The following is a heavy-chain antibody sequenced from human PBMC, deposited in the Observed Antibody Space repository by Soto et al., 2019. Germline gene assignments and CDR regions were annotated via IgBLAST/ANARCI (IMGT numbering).Heavy chain of an antibody. J-gene: IGHJ6*02. CDR3: AASGYSYGPYYYGMDV. CDR1: GFTFSSYG. D-gene: IGHD5-18*01. Sequence: QVQLVESGGGVVQPGRSLRLSCAASGFTFSSYGMHWVRQAPGKGLEWVAVISYDGSNKYYADSVKGRFTISRDNSKNTLYLQMNSLRAEYTAVYYCAASGYSYGPYYYGMDVWGQGTTVTVSS. CDR2: ISYDGSNK. V-gene: IGHV3-30*03.